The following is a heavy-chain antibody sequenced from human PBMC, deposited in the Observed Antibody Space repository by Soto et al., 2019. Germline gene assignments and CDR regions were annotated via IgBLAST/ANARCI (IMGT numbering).Heavy chain of an antibody. CDR2: INPNSGGT. Sequence: ASVKVSCKASGYTFTGYYMHWVRQAPGQGLEWMGWINPNSGGTNYAQKFQGWVTMTRDTSISTAYMELSRLRSDDTAVYYCARSRTLIYDFWSGYYPDAFDIWGQGTMVTVSS. CDR3: ARSRTLIYDFWSGYYPDAFDI. V-gene: IGHV1-2*04. D-gene: IGHD3-3*01. CDR1: GYTFTGYY. J-gene: IGHJ3*02.